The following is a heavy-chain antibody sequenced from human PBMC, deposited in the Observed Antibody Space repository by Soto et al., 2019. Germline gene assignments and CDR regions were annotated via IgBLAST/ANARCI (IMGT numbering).Heavy chain of an antibody. CDR3: VRVGYGVNILDY. Sequence: VSVKVSRKTSGYTFTHYGISCVRQAPGQGLEWMGSISLYNGNTNYAQKLQGRVTMTTDTSSSTAYMELRSLKSDDTAMYYCVRVGYGVNILDYWGQGTLVTVSS. CDR1: GYTFTHYG. V-gene: IGHV1-18*01. CDR2: ISLYNGNT. D-gene: IGHD4-17*01. J-gene: IGHJ4*02.